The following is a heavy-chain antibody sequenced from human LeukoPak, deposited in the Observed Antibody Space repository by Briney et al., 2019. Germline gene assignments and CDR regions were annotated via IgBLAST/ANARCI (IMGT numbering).Heavy chain of an antibody. CDR1: GYTFTSYD. D-gene: IGHD3-9*01. CDR2: MNPNSGST. J-gene: IGHJ6*02. V-gene: IGHV1-8*01. CDR3: ARGPPLRYFDWLLGHYYYYYGMDV. Sequence: ASVKVSCKASGYTFTSYDINWVRQATGQGPEWMGWMNPNSGSTGCAQKFQGRVTMTRNTSISTAYMELSSLRSEDTAVYYCARGPPLRYFDWLLGHYYYYYGMDVWGQGTTVTVSS.